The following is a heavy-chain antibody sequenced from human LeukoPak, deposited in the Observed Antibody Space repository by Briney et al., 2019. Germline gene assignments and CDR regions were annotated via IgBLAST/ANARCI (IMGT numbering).Heavy chain of an antibody. D-gene: IGHD5-24*01. CDR3: ARAEVEMATYYYYYGMDV. CDR2: IIPIFGTA. Sequence: SVKVSCKASGYTFTSYGISWVRQAPGQGLEWMGGIIPIFGTANYAQKFQGRVTITADESTSTAYMELSSLRSEDTAVYYCARAEVEMATYYYYYGMDVWGQGTTVTVSS. CDR1: GYTFTSYG. V-gene: IGHV1-69*13. J-gene: IGHJ6*02.